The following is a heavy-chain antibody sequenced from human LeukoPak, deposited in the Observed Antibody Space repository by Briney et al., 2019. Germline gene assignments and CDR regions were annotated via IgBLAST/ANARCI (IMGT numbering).Heavy chain of an antibody. CDR2: IYYSGST. J-gene: IGHJ4*02. CDR1: GGSISSSSYY. Sequence: SETLSLTCTVSGGSISSSSYYWGWIRQPPGKGLEWIGSIYYSGSTYYSPSLKSRVTISVDTSKNQFSLKLSSVTAADTAVYYCASVVPAAYYFDYWGQGTLVTVSS. D-gene: IGHD2-2*01. CDR3: ASVVPAAYYFDY. V-gene: IGHV4-39*07.